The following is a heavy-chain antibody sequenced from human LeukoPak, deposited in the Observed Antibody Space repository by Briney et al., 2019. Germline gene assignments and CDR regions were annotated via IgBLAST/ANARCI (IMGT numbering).Heavy chain of an antibody. J-gene: IGHJ3*02. CDR1: GYTFTGYY. D-gene: IGHD3-3*01. CDR2: INPNSGGT. V-gene: IGHV1-2*02. Sequence: VASVKVSCKASGYTFTGYYMHWVRQAPGQGLEWMGWINPNSGGTNYAQKFQGRVTMTRDTSISTAYMELSRLRSDDTAVYYCAMDREEWNDAFDIWGQGTMVTVSS. CDR3: AMDREEWNDAFDI.